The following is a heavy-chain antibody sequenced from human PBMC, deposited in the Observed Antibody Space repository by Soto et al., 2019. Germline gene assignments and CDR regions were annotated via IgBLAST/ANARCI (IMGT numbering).Heavy chain of an antibody. J-gene: IGHJ4*02. CDR1: GGSISSGGYS. D-gene: IGHD7-27*01. V-gene: IGHV4-30-2*01. CDR3: ARLTGDYEQLFDY. Sequence: SETLSLTCAVSGGSISSGGYSWSWIRQPPGKGLEWIGYIYHSGSTYYNPSLKSRVTISVDRSKNQFSLKLSSVTAADTAVYYCARLTGDYEQLFDYWGQGTLVTVSS. CDR2: IYHSGST.